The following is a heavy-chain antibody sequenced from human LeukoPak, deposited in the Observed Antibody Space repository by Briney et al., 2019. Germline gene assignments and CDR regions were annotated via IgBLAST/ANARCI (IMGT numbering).Heavy chain of an antibody. CDR1: GYTFTGYY. CDR2: FDPEDGET. D-gene: IGHD4-23*01. Sequence: ASVKVSCKASGYTFTGYYMHWVRQAPGQGLEWMGGFDPEDGETIYAQKFQGRVTMTEDTSTDTAYMELSSLRSEDTAVYYCATQRRTPFRFDYWGQGTLVTVSS. V-gene: IGHV1-24*01. CDR3: ATQRRTPFRFDY. J-gene: IGHJ4*02.